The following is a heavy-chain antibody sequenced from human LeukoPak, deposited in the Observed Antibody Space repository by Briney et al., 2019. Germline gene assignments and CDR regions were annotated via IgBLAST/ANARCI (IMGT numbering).Heavy chain of an antibody. V-gene: IGHV3-74*01. CDR3: ARGLGGDPVGFDY. CDR2: VYTDGSTT. J-gene: IGHJ4*02. Sequence: GGSLRLSCAPSGFTFSNYYMHWVRHAPGKGLVWVSRVYTDGSTTNYADSVKGRFTISRDNAKNTLYLQMNSLRAEDTAVYYCARGLGGDPVGFDYWGRGTLVIVSS. CDR1: GFTFSNYY. D-gene: IGHD2-21*01.